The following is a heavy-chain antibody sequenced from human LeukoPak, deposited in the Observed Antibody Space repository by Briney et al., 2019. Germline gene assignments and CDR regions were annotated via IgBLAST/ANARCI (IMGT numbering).Heavy chain of an antibody. CDR1: GYSISSDYY. D-gene: IGHD1-26*01. V-gene: IGHV4-38-2*02. CDR2: IYHSGST. J-gene: IGHJ4*02. Sequence: SETLSLTCTVSGYSISSDYYWGWIRQPPGKGLEWIGSIYHSGSTYYNPSLKSRVTISVDTSKNQFSLKLSSVTAADTAVYYCARVGLSGGATDYYFDYWGQGTLVTVSS. CDR3: ARVGLSGGATDYYFDY.